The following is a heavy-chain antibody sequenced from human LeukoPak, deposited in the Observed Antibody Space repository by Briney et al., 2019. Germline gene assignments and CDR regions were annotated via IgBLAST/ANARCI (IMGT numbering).Heavy chain of an antibody. CDR3: ARVVVTMVREGWDDAFDI. D-gene: IGHD3-10*01. CDR1: GGSFSGYY. CDR2: INHSGST. Sequence: SETLSLTCAVYGGSFSGYYWSWIRQPPGKGLEWIGEINHSGSTNYNPSLKSRVTISVDTSKNQFSLKLSSVTAADTAVYYCARVVVTMVREGWDDAFDIWGQGTMVTVPS. V-gene: IGHV4-34*01. J-gene: IGHJ3*02.